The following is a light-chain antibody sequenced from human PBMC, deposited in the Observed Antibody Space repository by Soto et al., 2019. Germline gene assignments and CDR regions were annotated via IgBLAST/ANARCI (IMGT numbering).Light chain of an antibody. Sequence: EIVLTQSPATQSLSPGERATLSCRASQSVSSYLAWYQQKPGQAPRLLIDDASNRATGIPARFSGSGSGTDFTLTISSLEPEDFAVYYCQQRSNWPPYTFGQGTKVDIK. CDR1: QSVSSY. V-gene: IGKV3-11*01. CDR3: QQRSNWPPYT. CDR2: DAS. J-gene: IGKJ2*01.